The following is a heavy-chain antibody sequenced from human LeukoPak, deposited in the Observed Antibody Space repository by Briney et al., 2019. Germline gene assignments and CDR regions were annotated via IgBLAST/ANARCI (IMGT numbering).Heavy chain of an antibody. CDR1: GFTFSSYN. V-gene: IGHV3-21*01. CDR2: ISSSGSFI. D-gene: IGHD3/OR15-3a*01. Sequence: PGGSLRLSCAASGFTFSSYNMNWVRQAPGKGLEWVSSISSSGSFIYYADSLKGRFTISRDNAKNTLYLQMNSLRAEDTAVYYCARDGPAYHWGQGTLVTVSS. CDR3: ARDGPAYH. J-gene: IGHJ4*02.